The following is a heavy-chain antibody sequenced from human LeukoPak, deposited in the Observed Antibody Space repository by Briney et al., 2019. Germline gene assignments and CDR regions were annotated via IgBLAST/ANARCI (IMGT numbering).Heavy chain of an antibody. D-gene: IGHD5-12*01. CDR1: GFTVSSNY. CDR3: ARGMGGYGGYDY. J-gene: IGHJ4*02. Sequence: GRSLRLSCAASGFTVSSNYMSWVRQAPGKGLEWVSVIYSGGSSYYADSVKGRFTISRDNSKNTVYLQMNSLRVEDTAVYYCARGMGGYGGYDYWGQGTLVTVSS. CDR2: IYSGGSS. V-gene: IGHV3-66*01.